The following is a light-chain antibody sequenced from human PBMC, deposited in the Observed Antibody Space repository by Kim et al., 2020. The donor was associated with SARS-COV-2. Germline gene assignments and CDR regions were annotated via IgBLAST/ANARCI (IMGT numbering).Light chain of an antibody. CDR2: YDS. CDR3: QVWDSSSDHPDWV. J-gene: IGLJ3*02. Sequence: VSVAPGKTARITCGGNNIGSKSVHWYQQKPGQAPVLVIYYDSDRPSGIPERFSGSNSGNMATLTISRVEAGDEADYYCQVWDSSSDHPDWVFGGGTQLTVL. V-gene: IGLV3-21*04. CDR1: NIGSKS.